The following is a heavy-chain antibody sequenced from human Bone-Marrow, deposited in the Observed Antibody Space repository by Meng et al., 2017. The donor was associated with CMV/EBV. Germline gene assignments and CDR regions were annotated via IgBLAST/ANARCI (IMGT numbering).Heavy chain of an antibody. CDR2: ISSSSSYI. J-gene: IGHJ4*02. D-gene: IGHD2-21*01. V-gene: IGHV3-21*01. CDR3: ASFAYCGGDCYWIDY. CDR1: GFTFSSYS. Sequence: GESLKISCAASGFTFSSYSMNWVRQAPGKGLEWVSSISSSSSYIYYADSVKGRFTISRDNAKNSLYLQMNSLRAEDTAVYYCASFAYCGGDCYWIDYWGQGTLDTVSS.